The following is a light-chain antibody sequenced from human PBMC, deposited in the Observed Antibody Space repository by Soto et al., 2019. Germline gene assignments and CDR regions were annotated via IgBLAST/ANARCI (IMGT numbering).Light chain of an antibody. V-gene: IGLV2-11*01. CDR3: CSYAGGYTYL. CDR1: GNDVGAYNY. J-gene: IGLJ1*01. Sequence: QSALTQPRSVSGSPGQSVTISCTGTGNDVGAYNYVSWYQQHPDRPPKLLIYGVVRWPSGVPDRFSGSKSGNTASLTISGLQAEDEADYFCCSYAGGYTYLFGTGTKLTVL. CDR2: GVV.